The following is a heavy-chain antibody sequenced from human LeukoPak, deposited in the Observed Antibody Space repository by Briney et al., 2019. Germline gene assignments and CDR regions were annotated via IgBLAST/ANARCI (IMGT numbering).Heavy chain of an antibody. CDR2: IKQDGSEK. Sequence: PGGSLRLSCAASGFTFSSYWMSWVRQAPGKGLEWVANIKQDGSEKYYVDSVKGRFTISRDNAKNSVYLQMNSLRAEDTAVYYCARVYRSSSGPTLDHWGQGTLVTVSS. D-gene: IGHD6-6*01. J-gene: IGHJ4*02. CDR3: ARVYRSSSGPTLDH. V-gene: IGHV3-7*01. CDR1: GFTFSSYW.